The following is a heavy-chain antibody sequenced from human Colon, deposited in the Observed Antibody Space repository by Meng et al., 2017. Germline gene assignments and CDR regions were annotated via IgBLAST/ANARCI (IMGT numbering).Heavy chain of an antibody. V-gene: IGHV3-21*01. CDR3: AREWIVPAGFDP. CDR1: GFNCSSYS. D-gene: IGHD2-2*01. J-gene: IGHJ5*02. Sequence: EVQLVESGGGLVKPGGSLRLSCVASGFNCSSYSITWVRQAPGKGLEWVSTISSSSRYIYYADSVKGRFTVSRDNGKSSLYLQMNSLRAEDTAVYYCAREWIVPAGFDPWGQGTLVTVSS. CDR2: ISSSSRYI.